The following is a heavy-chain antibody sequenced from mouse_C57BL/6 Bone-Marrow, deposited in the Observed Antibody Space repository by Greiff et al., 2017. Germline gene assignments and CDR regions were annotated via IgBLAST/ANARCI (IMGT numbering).Heavy chain of an antibody. Sequence: QVQLQQPGAELVKPGASVKMSCKASGYTFTSYWITWVKQRPGQGLEWIGDIYPGSGSTNYNEKFKSKAKLTVDTSSSTAYMQLSSPTSEDSAVYYCARPYYSNYWYFDVWGTWTTVTVAS. CDR2: IYPGSGST. D-gene: IGHD2-5*01. CDR3: ARPYYSNYWYFDV. CDR1: GYTFTSYW. J-gene: IGHJ1*03. V-gene: IGHV1-55*01.